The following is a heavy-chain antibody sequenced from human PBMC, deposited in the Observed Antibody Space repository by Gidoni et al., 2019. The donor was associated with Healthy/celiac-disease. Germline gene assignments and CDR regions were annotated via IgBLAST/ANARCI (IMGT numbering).Heavy chain of an antibody. V-gene: IGHV1-69*02. CDR1: GGTFSSYT. D-gene: IGHD3-22*01. CDR2: IIPILGIA. CDR3: ARVEYYYDSRDYYYGMDV. Sequence: QVQLVQSGAEVKKPGSSVKVSCKASGGTFSSYTISWVRQAPGQGLEWMGRIIPILGIANYAQKFQGRVTITADKSTSTAYMELSSLRSEDTAVYYCARVEYYYDSRDYYYGMDVWGQGTTVTVSS. J-gene: IGHJ6*02.